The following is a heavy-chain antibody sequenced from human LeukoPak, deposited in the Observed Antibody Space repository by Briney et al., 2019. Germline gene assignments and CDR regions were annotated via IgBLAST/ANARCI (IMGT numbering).Heavy chain of an antibody. CDR2: INPNSGGT. V-gene: IGHV1-2*04. CDR3: ARGPCYYDSSGYYYVFDY. J-gene: IGHJ4*02. CDR1: GYTFTGYY. Sequence: GASVKVSCKASGYTFTGYYMHWVRQAPGQGLEWMGWINPNSGGTNYAQKFQGWVTMTRDTSISTAYMELSRLRSDDTAVYYCARGPCYYDSSGYYYVFDYWGQGTLVTVSS. D-gene: IGHD3-22*01.